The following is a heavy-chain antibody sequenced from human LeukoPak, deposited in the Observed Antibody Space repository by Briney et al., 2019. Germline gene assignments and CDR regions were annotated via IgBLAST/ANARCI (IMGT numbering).Heavy chain of an antibody. V-gene: IGHV1-46*01. CDR1: GYTFTSYY. J-gene: IGHJ4*02. D-gene: IGHD2-21*02. CDR3: ARGGFSSVVVTAIPPNY. Sequence: ASVRVSCKASGYTFTSYYMHWVRQAPGQGLEWMGIINPSGGSTSYAQKFQGRVTMTRDTSTSTVYMELSSLRSEDTAAYYCARGGFSSVVVTAIPPNYWGQGTLVTVSS. CDR2: INPSGGST.